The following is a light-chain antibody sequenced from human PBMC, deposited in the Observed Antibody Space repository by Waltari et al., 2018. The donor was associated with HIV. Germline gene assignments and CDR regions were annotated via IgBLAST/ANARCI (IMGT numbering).Light chain of an antibody. CDR1: QSIGNI. Sequence: DIQMTQSPSSLSASVGDRVTITCRASQSIGNILNWYQQRAGRAPKLLIYGASSLQNLVPSRFSGSRSGTDFTLTISSLQPEDFATYHCQQSYSAPRTFGQGTKVEIK. CDR2: GAS. J-gene: IGKJ1*01. V-gene: IGKV1-39*01. CDR3: QQSYSAPRT.